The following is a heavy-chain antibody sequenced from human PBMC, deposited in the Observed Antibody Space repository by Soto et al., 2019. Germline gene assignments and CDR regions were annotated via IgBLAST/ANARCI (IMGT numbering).Heavy chain of an antibody. CDR2: TNHSGST. J-gene: IGHJ4*02. Sequence: QVQLQQWGAGLLKPSETLSLTCAVYGGSFSGYYWSWIRQPPGKGLEWIGETNHSGSTNYNPALKSRVTISVDTTKAQFSLKLSSVTAADTAVYYCARGRRDGFASWGQGTLVTVSS. D-gene: IGHD2-8*01. V-gene: IGHV4-34*01. CDR3: ARGRRDGFAS. CDR1: GGSFSGYY.